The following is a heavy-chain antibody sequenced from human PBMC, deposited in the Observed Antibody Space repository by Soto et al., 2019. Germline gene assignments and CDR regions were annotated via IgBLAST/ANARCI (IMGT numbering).Heavy chain of an antibody. Sequence: QVQLVESGGGVVQPGRSLRLSCTASASSFSSYTTHWVRQAPGKGLEWVAFISSDGSKKYSADSVKGRFTISRDNSMKTLYLQMNTLRPEDTAVYYCARVRAYCSSVTCYSGYYGMDVWGQGTTVTVSS. V-gene: IGHV3-30-3*01. D-gene: IGHD2-2*01. J-gene: IGHJ6*02. CDR3: ARVRAYCSSVTCYSGYYGMDV. CDR2: ISSDGSKK. CDR1: ASSFSSYT.